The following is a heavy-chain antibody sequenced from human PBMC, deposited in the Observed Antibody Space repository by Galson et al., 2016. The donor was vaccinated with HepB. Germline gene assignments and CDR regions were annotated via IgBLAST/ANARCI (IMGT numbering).Heavy chain of an antibody. CDR3: AREGNYYTLDY. J-gene: IGHJ4*02. Sequence: SVKVSCKASGGSITHYAFSWVRQAPGQGLEWMGWVIPGNGDAKYSQTFQGRVTFARDTSANTAYMELSSLRSEDTAVYYCAREGNYYTLDYWGQGTLVTVSS. D-gene: IGHD1-26*01. CDR1: GGSITHYA. V-gene: IGHV1-3*01. CDR2: VIPGNGDA.